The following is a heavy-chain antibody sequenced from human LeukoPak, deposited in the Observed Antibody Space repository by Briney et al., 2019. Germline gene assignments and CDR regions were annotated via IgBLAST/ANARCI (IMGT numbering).Heavy chain of an antibody. D-gene: IGHD3-22*01. CDR2: ISAYNGNT. Sequence: ASVKVSCKASGYTFTSYGISWVRQAPGQGLEWMGWISAYNGNTNYAQKLQGRVTMTTDTSTSTAYMELRSLRSDDTAVYYCARDRRDSSGYHDAFDIWGQGTMVTVSS. J-gene: IGHJ3*02. V-gene: IGHV1-18*01. CDR3: ARDRRDSSGYHDAFDI. CDR1: GYTFTSYG.